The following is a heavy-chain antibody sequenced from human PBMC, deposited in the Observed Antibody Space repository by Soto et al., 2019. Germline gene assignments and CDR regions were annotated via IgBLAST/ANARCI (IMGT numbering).Heavy chain of an antibody. V-gene: IGHV3-30*18. CDR1: GFTFSGYG. J-gene: IGHJ4*02. D-gene: IGHD6-25*01. CDR3: AKDRVRENNSGWTQGH. CDR2: ISNDGRTK. Sequence: PGGSLRLSCAASGFTFSGYGMHWVRQAPGKGLEWVAAISNDGRTKYYADSVKGRFTISRDNSKGTLDLQMNSLRVEDTAIYYCAKDRVRENNSGWTQGHWGQGTLVTVSS.